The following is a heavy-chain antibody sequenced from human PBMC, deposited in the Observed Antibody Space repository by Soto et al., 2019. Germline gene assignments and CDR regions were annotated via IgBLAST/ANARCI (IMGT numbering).Heavy chain of an antibody. CDR2: ISSTSSTI. Sequence: GGSLILSGAASGPNFSSYSMNLVRQAAGKGLEWVSYISSTSSTIYYAAPVKGRFNISRDNAKNSLYLQMNSLRDEDTAVYYCASPGDARGYTWWFSSWGQGTLVTVSS. V-gene: IGHV3-48*02. D-gene: IGHD2-8*02. J-gene: IGHJ5*02. CDR3: ASPGDARGYTWWFSS. CDR1: GPNFSSYS.